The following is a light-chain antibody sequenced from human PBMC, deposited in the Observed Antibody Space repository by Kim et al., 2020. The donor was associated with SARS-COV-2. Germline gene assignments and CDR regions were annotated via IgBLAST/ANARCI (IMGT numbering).Light chain of an antibody. J-gene: IGLJ2*01. CDR2: QDS. CDR3: QAWDGSTAKV. V-gene: IGLV3-1*01. CDR1: KLGDKY. Sequence: PGKNASNTCSGGKLGDKYACWYQQKPGQSPVLVIYQDSKRPSGIPERFSGSNSGNTATLTISGTQAMDEADYYCQAWDGSTAKVFGGGTQLTVL.